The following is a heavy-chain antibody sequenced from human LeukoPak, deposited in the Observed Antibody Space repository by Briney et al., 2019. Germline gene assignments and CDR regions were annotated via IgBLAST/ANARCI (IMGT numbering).Heavy chain of an antibody. D-gene: IGHD3-22*01. V-gene: IGHV4-4*09. CDR3: VGAKQWLSFDI. CDR1: GGSISSDY. Sequence: SETQSLTCTVSGGSISSDYWSWIRQSPGRGLEWLGSFYNAGSTTYNPSLKSRVTISVDTSKNEVSLKLSSVTAADTAVYSCVGAKQWLSFDIWGQGTIVTVSS. CDR2: FYNAGST. J-gene: IGHJ3*02.